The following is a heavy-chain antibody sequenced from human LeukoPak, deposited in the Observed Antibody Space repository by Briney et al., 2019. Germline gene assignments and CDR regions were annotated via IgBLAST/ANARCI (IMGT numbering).Heavy chain of an antibody. D-gene: IGHD3-9*01. CDR3: SRLLRYFHWSAADDYSYGMDV. CDR1: GGSISSYY. CDR2: IYYSGST. J-gene: IGHJ6*02. Sequence: SETLSLTCTVSGGSISSYYWSCIRQPPERGLEGIGYIYYSGSTNYNPTLKSRVIISVDESTNQFFLKLSSVIAADTAVYYWSRLLRYFHWSAADDYSYGMDVWGQGTTVTVSS. V-gene: IGHV4-59*01.